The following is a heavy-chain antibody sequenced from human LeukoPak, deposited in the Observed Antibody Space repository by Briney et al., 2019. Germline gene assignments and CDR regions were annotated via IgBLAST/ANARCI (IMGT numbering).Heavy chain of an antibody. CDR2: TYYRSKWYN. V-gene: IGHV6-1*01. CDR1: GDSVSSNSAA. CDR3: ARAGRSGSYGYFDS. Sequence: RSQTLSLTCAISGDSVSSNSAAWNWIRQSPARGLEWLGRTYYRSKWYNDYAVSVKGRIAINPDTSKNQFSLQLNSVTSEDTAVYYCARAGRSGSYGYFDSWGQGTLVTVSS. J-gene: IGHJ4*02. D-gene: IGHD1-26*01.